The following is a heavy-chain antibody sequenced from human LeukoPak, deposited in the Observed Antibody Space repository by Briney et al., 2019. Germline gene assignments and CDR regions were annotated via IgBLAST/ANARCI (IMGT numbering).Heavy chain of an antibody. J-gene: IGHJ4*02. D-gene: IGHD5-18*01. V-gene: IGHV3-53*01. Sequence: PGGSLRLSCAASGLTVSSNYMNWVRQAPGKGLEWVSALYIGGNTYYADSVRGRFTISRDNSKNTLYLQMNSLRAEDTAIYYCTXAXGXXYGQYWGQGTLVTVSS. CDR3: TXAXGXXYGQY. CDR2: LYIGGNT. CDR1: GLTVSSNY.